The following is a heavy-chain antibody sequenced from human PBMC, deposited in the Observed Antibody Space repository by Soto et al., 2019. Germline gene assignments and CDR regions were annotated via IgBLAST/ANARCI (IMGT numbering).Heavy chain of an antibody. CDR2: VSAYNGNT. Sequence: EASVKVSCKASGYTFTSYGISWVRQAPGQGLEWMGWVSAYNGNTNYAQKLQGRVTMTTDTSTSTAYMELRSLRSDDTAVYYCARNDYGDNWFDPWGQGTLVTVSS. CDR1: GYTFTSYG. V-gene: IGHV1-18*01. CDR3: ARNDYGDNWFDP. J-gene: IGHJ5*02. D-gene: IGHD4-17*01.